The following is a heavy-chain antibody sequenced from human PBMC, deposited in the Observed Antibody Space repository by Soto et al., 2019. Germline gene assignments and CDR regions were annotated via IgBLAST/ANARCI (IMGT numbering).Heavy chain of an antibody. D-gene: IGHD3-3*01. V-gene: IGHV1-2*04. CDR3: ASGTHYYDDFGRGYDY. Sequence: QVQLVQSGAEVKKPGASVKASCKASGYTFTGYYMHWVRQAPGQGLEWMGWINPNSGGTTYAQKFQGWVTMTRDTATTPAYMEMSRLGSDDTAVDYCASGTHYYDDFGRGYDYWGQGTLVTVSS. CDR1: GYTFTGYY. J-gene: IGHJ4*02. CDR2: INPNSGGT.